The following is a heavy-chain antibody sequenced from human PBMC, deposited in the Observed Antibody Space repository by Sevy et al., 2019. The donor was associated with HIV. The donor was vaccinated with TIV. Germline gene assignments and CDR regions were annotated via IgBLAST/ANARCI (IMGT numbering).Heavy chain of an antibody. D-gene: IGHD3-3*02. CDR1: GFTFSSYS. CDR3: ALGRGKGHFWRNTPFDY. J-gene: IGHJ4*02. CDR2: ISSSSSYI. Sequence: GVSLRLSCAASGFTFSSYSMNWVRQAPGKGLEWVSSISSSSSYIYYADSVKGRFTISRDNAKNSLYLQMNSLRAEDTAVYYCALGRGKGHFWRNTPFDYWGQGTLVTVSS. V-gene: IGHV3-21*01.